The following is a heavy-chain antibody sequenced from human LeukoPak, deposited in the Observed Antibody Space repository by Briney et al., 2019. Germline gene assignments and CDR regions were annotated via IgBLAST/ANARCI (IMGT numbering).Heavy chain of an antibody. CDR1: GGTFNNYT. Sequence: SVKVSCKASGGTFNNYTISWVRQAPGQGLEWMGGIIPIFGTANYAQKFQGRVTITADKSTSTVYMDLSSLRSEDTAVYYCARDRREIKLWPREYYYYYMDVWGKGTTVTISS. J-gene: IGHJ6*03. CDR2: IIPIFGTA. V-gene: IGHV1-69*06. D-gene: IGHD5-18*01. CDR3: ARDRREIKLWPREYYYYYMDV.